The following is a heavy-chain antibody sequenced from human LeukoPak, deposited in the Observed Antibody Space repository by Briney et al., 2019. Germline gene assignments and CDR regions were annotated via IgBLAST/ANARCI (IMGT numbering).Heavy chain of an antibody. CDR3: ARERSLNTASLGY. Sequence: TGGSLRLSCATFGFRFSSYGMHWVRQAPGKGLEWVAVIWSDGNNKHYADSVKGRFTISRDNSNNTLYLQMYSLRAEDTALYYCARERSLNTASLGYWGHGTLVTVSS. J-gene: IGHJ4*01. CDR2: IWSDGNNK. V-gene: IGHV3-33*01. D-gene: IGHD5-18*01. CDR1: GFRFSSYG.